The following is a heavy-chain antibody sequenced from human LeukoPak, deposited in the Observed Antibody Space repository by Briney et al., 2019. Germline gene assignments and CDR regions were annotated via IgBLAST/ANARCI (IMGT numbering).Heavy chain of an antibody. CDR2: INPHTGAA. CDR3: ARGKSGYSP. V-gene: IGHV1-2*02. CDR1: GYTFIENY. J-gene: IGHJ4*02. D-gene: IGHD3-3*01. Sequence: GASVKVSCKVSGYTFIENYLHWVRQAPGQGLEWMGLINPHTGAANYSHKFQGRVTTTRDTSISTAYMHLTRLKFDDTAIYYCARGKSGYSPWGQGTPVTVSS.